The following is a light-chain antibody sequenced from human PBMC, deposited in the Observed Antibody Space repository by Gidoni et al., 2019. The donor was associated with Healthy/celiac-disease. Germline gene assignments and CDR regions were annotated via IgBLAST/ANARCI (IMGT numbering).Light chain of an antibody. Sequence: EIVLTQSPGTLSLSPGERATISCRASQSVSSSYLAWYQQKPGQAPRLLIYGASSRATGIPDRCSGSGSGTDFTLTISRLEPEDFAVYYCQQYGSSPPLTFGGGTKVEIK. V-gene: IGKV3-20*01. CDR1: QSVSSSY. CDR3: QQYGSSPPLT. J-gene: IGKJ4*01. CDR2: GAS.